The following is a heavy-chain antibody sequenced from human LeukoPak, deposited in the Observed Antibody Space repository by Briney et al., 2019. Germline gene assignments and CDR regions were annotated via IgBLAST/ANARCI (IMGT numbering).Heavy chain of an antibody. CDR2: INPTSGGT. V-gene: IGHV1-2*02. CDR3: ASFYAPDRGIESQNLVTVY. CDR1: GYTFTAYY. D-gene: IGHD2/OR15-2a*01. J-gene: IGHJ4*02. Sequence: GASVKVACKASGYTFTAYYLHWVRQAPGQGLEWMGWINPTSGGTEYAQKFQGRITLTRDASISTAYMELSRLRSDDTAVYYCASFYAPDRGIESQNLVTVYWGQGTLVSVSS.